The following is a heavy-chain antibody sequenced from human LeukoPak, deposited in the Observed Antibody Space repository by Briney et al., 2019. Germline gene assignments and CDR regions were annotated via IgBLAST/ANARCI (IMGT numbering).Heavy chain of an antibody. J-gene: IGHJ5*02. CDR2: INPNSGGT. CDR1: GYTFTGYY. CDR3: ARDIVGATPIQNWFDP. V-gene: IGHV1-2*02. Sequence: ASVKVSCKASGYTFTGYYMHWVRQAPGQGLEWMGWINPNSGGTNYAQKLQGRVTMTTDTSTSTACMELRSLRSDDTAVYYCARDIVGATPIQNWFDPWGQGTLVTVSS. D-gene: IGHD1-26*01.